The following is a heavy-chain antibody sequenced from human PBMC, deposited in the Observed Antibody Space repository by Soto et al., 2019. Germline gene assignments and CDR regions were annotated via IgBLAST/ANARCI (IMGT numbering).Heavy chain of an antibody. V-gene: IGHV3-21*01. CDR1: GFTFSSYS. CDR3: ASNYDSSGYYYGFDY. Sequence: GGSLRLSCAASGFTFSSYSMNWVRQAPGKGLEWVSSISSSSSYIYYADSVKGRFTISRDNAKNSLYLQMNSLRAEDTAVYYCASNYDSSGYYYGFDYWGQGTLVTVSS. D-gene: IGHD3-22*01. CDR2: ISSSSSYI. J-gene: IGHJ4*02.